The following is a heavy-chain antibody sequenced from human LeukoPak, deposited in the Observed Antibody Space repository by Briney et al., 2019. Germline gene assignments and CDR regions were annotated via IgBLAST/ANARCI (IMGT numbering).Heavy chain of an antibody. Sequence: ASQTLSLTCTVSGGSISSGDYYWSWIRQPPGKGLEWIGYIYYSGSTYYNPSLKSRVTISVDTSKNQFSLKLSSVTAADTAVYYCARASLRRRSADVWGQGTTVTVSS. CDR3: ARASLRRRSADV. V-gene: IGHV4-30-4*01. CDR2: IYYSGST. D-gene: IGHD5-12*01. J-gene: IGHJ6*02. CDR1: GGSISSGDYY.